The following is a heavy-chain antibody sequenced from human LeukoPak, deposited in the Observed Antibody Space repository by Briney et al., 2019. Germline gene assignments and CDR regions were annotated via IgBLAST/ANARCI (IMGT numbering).Heavy chain of an antibody. Sequence: PSETLSLTCTVSGGYISSSSYYWGWIRQPPGKGLEWIGSIYYSGSTYYNPSLKSRVTISVDTSKNQFSLKLSSVTAADTAVYYCARVYGSGSYYNGYYYYYMDVWGKGTTVTISS. CDR3: ARVYGSGSYYNGYYYYYMDV. CDR2: IYYSGST. D-gene: IGHD3-10*01. J-gene: IGHJ6*03. CDR1: GGYISSSSYY. V-gene: IGHV4-39*01.